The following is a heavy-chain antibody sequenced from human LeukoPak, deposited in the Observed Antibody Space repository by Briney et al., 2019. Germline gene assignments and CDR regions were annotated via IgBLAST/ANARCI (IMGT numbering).Heavy chain of an antibody. D-gene: IGHD4-17*01. J-gene: IGHJ4*02. CDR1: GFTFSDSY. Sequence: GPSLRLSCAASGFTFSDSYMSCISHAAGKGLEWVSYISSSSSNTNYADSVKGRFTISRDNAKKTLYLQMNSLRAEDTAVYYCARGVPNGDWGQGTLVTVSS. CDR2: ISSSSSNT. CDR3: ARGVPNGD. V-gene: IGHV3-11*06.